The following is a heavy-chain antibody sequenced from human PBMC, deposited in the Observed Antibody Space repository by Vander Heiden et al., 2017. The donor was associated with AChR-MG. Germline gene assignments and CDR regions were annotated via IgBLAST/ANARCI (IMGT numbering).Heavy chain of an antibody. J-gene: IGHJ4*02. CDR2: IYYSGST. Sequence: QLQLQESGPGLVKPSQTLSLPCTVPGGSISSAGYYWTWIRQYPGKGLEWIGYIYYSGSTYYNPSLKSRVTMSVDTSKNQFSLKLSSVTAADTAVYYCARAENYDILTGYSPDFDYWGQGTLVTVSS. CDR3: ARAENYDILTGYSPDFDY. CDR1: GGSISSAGYY. D-gene: IGHD3-9*01. V-gene: IGHV4-31*03.